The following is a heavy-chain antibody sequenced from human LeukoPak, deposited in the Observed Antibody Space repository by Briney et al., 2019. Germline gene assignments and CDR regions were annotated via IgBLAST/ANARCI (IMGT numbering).Heavy chain of an antibody. V-gene: IGHV3-74*01. D-gene: IGHD2/OR15-2a*01. CDR1: GFTFSDFW. Sequence: GGSLRLSCVASGFTFSDFWMHWFRQAPGMGPVWVSRIANDGSSTSYADSVKGRFTISRDNAENTLYLQMNSLRAEDTAVYYCARGVNRNYADYWGQGTLVAVSS. CDR2: IANDGSST. J-gene: IGHJ4*02. CDR3: ARGVNRNYADY.